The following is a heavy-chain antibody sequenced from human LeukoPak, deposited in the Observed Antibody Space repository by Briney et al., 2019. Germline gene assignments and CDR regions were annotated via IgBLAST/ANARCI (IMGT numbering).Heavy chain of an antibody. CDR2: ISTYGSTR. V-gene: IGHV3-74*01. J-gene: IGHJ4*02. CDR1: GFTFSTYW. CDR3: VRGTSRENGYGGDDPY. D-gene: IGHD2-21*02. Sequence: PGGSLRLSCAGSGFTFSTYWMHWVRQAPGKGLVWVSRISTYGSTRSYADSVKGRFTISRDNAKNTLFLQMDSLRDEDTAVYYCVRGTSRENGYGGDDPYWGQGTLVIVSS.